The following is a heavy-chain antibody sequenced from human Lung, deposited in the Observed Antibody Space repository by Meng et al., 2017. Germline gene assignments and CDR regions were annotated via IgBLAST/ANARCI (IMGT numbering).Heavy chain of an antibody. Sequence: VELRSTGPGLGDPFQTPSHASGYFVGCIGISKFRWSLNHQPPGKGLEWSGNIYKSGGPYYNPSLKSRITISVDTAKIQFSLKLSSVTAADTAVYYCARGQKGYFDLWGRGTLVTVSS. CDR2: IYKSGGP. CDR1: VGCIGISKFR. CDR3: ARGQKGYFDL. V-gene: IGHV4-30-4*01. J-gene: IGHJ2*01.